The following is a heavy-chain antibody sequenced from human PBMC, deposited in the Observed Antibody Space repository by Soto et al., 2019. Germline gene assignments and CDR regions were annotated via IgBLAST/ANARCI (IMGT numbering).Heavy chain of an antibody. CDR3: ARGNGPLHWYFDL. CDR2: ISSSSSYI. V-gene: IGHV3-21*01. J-gene: IGHJ2*01. CDR1: GFTFSSYS. Sequence: GGSLRLSCAASGFTFSSYSMNWVRQAPGKGLEWVSSISSSSSYIYYADSVKGRFTISRDNAKNSLYLQMNSLRAEDTAVYYCARGNGPLHWYFDLWGRGTLVTVSS.